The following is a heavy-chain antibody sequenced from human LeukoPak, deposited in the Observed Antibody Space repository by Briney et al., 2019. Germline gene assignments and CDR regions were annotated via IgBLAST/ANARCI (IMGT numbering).Heavy chain of an antibody. V-gene: IGHV1-69*05. CDR1: GCTFSSYA. CDR3: ASKYYYDSSGSFDY. D-gene: IGHD3-22*01. CDR2: IIPIIGTA. Sequence: GASVKVSRKASGCTFSSYAISWVRQAPGQGLEWMGRIIPIIGTANYAQKLQGRVTITTDESTSTAYMELSSLRSEDTAVYYCASKYYYDSSGSFDYWGQGTLVTVSS. J-gene: IGHJ4*02.